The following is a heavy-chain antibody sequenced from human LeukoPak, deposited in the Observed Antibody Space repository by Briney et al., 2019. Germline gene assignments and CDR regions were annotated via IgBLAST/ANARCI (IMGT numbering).Heavy chain of an antibody. V-gene: IGHV3-30*03. J-gene: IGHJ6*03. CDR2: ISYDGSNK. D-gene: IGHD6-13*01. Sequence: PGGSLRLSCAASGFTFSNAWMSWVRQAPGKGLEWVAVISYDGSNKYYADSVKGRFTISRDNSKNTLYLQMNSLRAEDTAVYYCARAASIAAAGYYYYYMDVWGKGTTVTVSS. CDR3: ARAASIAAAGYYYYYMDV. CDR1: GFTFSNAW.